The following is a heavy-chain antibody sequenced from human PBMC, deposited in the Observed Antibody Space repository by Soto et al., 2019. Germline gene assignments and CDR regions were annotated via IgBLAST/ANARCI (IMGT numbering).Heavy chain of an antibody. CDR3: ARIHTYSVSSPLDY. D-gene: IGHD6-6*01. CDR2: INPNSGGT. J-gene: IGHJ4*02. V-gene: IGHV1-2*02. CDR1: GYTFTAYF. Sequence: ASVKVSCKASGYTFTAYFIHWVRQAPGQGLQWMGWINPNSGGTNYPRTFQGRVTMTRDTSISTAYMELNRLTSDDTAVFFCARIHTYSVSSPLDYWGQGTLVTVSS.